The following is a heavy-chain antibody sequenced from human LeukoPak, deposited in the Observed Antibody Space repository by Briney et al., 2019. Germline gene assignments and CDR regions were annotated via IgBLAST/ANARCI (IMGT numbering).Heavy chain of an antibody. Sequence: GGSLRLSCAASGFTFSSYWMSWVRQAPGKRLEWVANIKEDGSKKSYVDSLKGRFTISRDNAKNSLYLQMDSLRAEDTAVYYCALGGRDYAPQSSSDFDYWGQGTLVTVSS. CDR1: GFTFSSYW. D-gene: IGHD4-17*01. J-gene: IGHJ4*02. CDR3: ALGGRDYAPQSSSDFDY. V-gene: IGHV3-7*01. CDR2: IKEDGSKK.